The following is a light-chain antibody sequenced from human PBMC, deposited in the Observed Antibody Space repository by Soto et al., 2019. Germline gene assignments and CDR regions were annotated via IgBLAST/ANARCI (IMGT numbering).Light chain of an antibody. J-gene: IGKJ5*01. CDR3: QQRISWPIT. V-gene: IGKV3-11*01. Sequence: EIVLTQSPATLSLSPGERATLSCRASQGLYNYLAWYQQKPGQTPRLLIYDASTRATGIPARFSGDWSGTDFTLTIDTLEPEDFAVYYCQQRISWPITFGQGTRLRL. CDR1: QGLYNY. CDR2: DAS.